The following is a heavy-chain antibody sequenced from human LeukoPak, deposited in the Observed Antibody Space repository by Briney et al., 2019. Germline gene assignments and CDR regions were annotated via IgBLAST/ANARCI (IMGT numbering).Heavy chain of an antibody. CDR1: GGSISGYF. D-gene: IGHD3-22*01. CDR3: AGNYYDSSGPFS. V-gene: IGHV4-4*07. J-gene: IGHJ4*02. CDR2: FAASGNI. Sequence: PSETLSLTCTVSGGSISGYFWSWIRQPAGKGLEWIGRFAASGNINYNPSLKSRVTISVDTSRNQFSLKLSSVTAADTAVYYCAGNYYDSSGPFSWSQGTLVTVSS.